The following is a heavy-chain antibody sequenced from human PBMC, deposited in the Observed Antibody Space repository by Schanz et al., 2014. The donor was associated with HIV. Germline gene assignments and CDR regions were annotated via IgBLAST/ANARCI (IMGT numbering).Heavy chain of an antibody. CDR3: ARGSWYSSGWVDDQYYYDVDV. J-gene: IGHJ6*02. Sequence: QVKLQQWGAGLLKPSETLSLTCAVYGGSFTGYYWSWIRQSPGKGLEWLGQINHRESTNYNPSLWGRVTISVDPPKRQFSLNLNSVTAADTAVYYCARGSWYSSGWVDDQYYYDVDVWGQGTTVTVSS. CDR1: GGSFTGYY. D-gene: IGHD6-19*01. CDR2: INHREST. V-gene: IGHV4-34*01.